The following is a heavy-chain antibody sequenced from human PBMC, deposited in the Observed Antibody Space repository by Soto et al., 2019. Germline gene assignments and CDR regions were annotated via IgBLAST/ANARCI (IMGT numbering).Heavy chain of an antibody. Sequence: GGSLRLSCAASGFTFSSYGMHWVRQAPGKGLEWVAVISYDGSNKYYADSVKGRFTISRDNSKNTLYLQMNSLRAEDTAVYYCAKSLLGGSYYYYYYGMDVWGQGTTVTVSS. J-gene: IGHJ6*02. CDR1: GFTFSSYG. D-gene: IGHD3-16*01. V-gene: IGHV3-30*18. CDR3: AKSLLGGSYYYYYYGMDV. CDR2: ISYDGSNK.